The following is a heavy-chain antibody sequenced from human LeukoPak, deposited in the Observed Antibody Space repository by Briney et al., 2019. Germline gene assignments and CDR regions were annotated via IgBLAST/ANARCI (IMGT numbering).Heavy chain of an antibody. V-gene: IGHV1-2*02. CDR3: ARDADSSTWYVNY. J-gene: IGHJ4*02. Sequence: GSSVKVSCKASGGTFSSYAISWVRQAPGQGLEWMGWINPNSGGTNYAQKFQGRVTMTRDTSINTAYMELSRLRSDDTAVYYCARDADSSTWYVNYWGQGTLVTVSS. CDR2: INPNSGGT. CDR1: GGTFSSYA. D-gene: IGHD6-13*01.